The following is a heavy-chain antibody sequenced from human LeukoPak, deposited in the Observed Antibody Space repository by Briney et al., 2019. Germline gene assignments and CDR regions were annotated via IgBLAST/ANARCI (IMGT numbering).Heavy chain of an antibody. Sequence: SETLSLTCTVSGGSISSSSYYWGWIRQPPGKGLEWIGSIYYSGSTYYNPSLKSRVTISVDTSKNQFSLKLSSVTAADTAVYYCASPGKNSDYWGQGTLVTVSS. J-gene: IGHJ4*02. CDR2: IYYSGST. V-gene: IGHV4-39*01. CDR1: GGSISSSSYY. CDR3: ASPGKNSDY.